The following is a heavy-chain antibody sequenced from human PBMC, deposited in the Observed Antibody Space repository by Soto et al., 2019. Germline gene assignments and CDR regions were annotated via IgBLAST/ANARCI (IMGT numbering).Heavy chain of an antibody. J-gene: IGHJ4*02. CDR1: GFTFSSYG. D-gene: IGHD1-20*01. CDR2: IWYDGSNK. V-gene: IGHV3-33*01. CDR3: ARASFPGYNWNYAGY. Sequence: GGSLRLSCAASGFTFSSYGMHWVRQAPGKGLEWVAVIWYDGSNKYYADSVKGRFTISRDNSKNTLYLQMNSLRAEDTAVYYCARASFPGYNWNYAGYWGQGTLVTVSS.